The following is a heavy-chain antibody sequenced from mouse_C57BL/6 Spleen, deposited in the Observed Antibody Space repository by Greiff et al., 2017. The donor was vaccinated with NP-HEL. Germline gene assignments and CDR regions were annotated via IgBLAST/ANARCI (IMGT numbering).Heavy chain of an antibody. CDR1: GYAFSSSW. V-gene: IGHV1-82*01. CDR3: ARQDYYAMDY. J-gene: IGHJ4*01. CDR2: IYPGDGDT. Sequence: VQGVESGPELVKPGASVKISCKASGYAFSSSWMNWVKQRPGKGLEWIGRIYPGDGDTNYNGKFKGKATLTADKSSSTAYMQLSSLTSEDSAVYFCARQDYYAMDYWGQGTSVTVSS.